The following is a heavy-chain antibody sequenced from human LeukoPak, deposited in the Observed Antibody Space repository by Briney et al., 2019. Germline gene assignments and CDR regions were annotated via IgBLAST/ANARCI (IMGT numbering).Heavy chain of an antibody. D-gene: IGHD6-6*01. J-gene: IGHJ6*02. CDR3: ARDTSTLAARLHYYYYGMDV. Sequence: GGSLRLPCAASGFTFSSYSMNWVRQAPGKGLEWVSSISSSSSYIYYADSVKGRFTISRDNAKNSLYLQMNSLRAEDTAVYYCARDTSTLAARLHYYYYGMDVWGQGTTVTVSS. CDR1: GFTFSSYS. CDR2: ISSSSSYI. V-gene: IGHV3-21*01.